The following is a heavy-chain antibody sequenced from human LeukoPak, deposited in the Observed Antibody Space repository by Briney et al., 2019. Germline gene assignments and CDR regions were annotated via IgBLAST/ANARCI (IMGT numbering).Heavy chain of an antibody. Sequence: SETLSLTCTVSGGSISSSSYYWGWIRQPPGKGLEWIGSIYYSGSTYYNPSLKSRVTISVDTSKNQFSLKLSPVTAADTAVYYCARLEGSGWPYYYYGMDVWGQGTTVTVSS. CDR1: GGSISSSSYY. D-gene: IGHD6-19*01. CDR2: IYYSGST. V-gene: IGHV4-39*01. J-gene: IGHJ6*02. CDR3: ARLEGSGWPYYYYGMDV.